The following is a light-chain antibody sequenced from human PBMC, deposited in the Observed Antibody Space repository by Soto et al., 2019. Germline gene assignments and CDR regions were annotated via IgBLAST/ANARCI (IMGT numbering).Light chain of an antibody. CDR3: QHYNSYSEA. V-gene: IGKV1-5*03. CDR1: QTISSW. CDR2: KAS. Sequence: DIQMTQSPSTLSGSVGDRVTITCRASQTISSWLAWYQQKPGKAPKLLIYKASTLKSGVLSRFSGSGSGTEFALTVSSLQPDDFATYYCQHYNSYSEAVGQGTKVDIK. J-gene: IGKJ1*01.